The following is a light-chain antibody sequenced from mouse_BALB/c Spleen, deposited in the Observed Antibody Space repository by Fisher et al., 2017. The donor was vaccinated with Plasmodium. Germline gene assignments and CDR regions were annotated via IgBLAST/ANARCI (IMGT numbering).Light chain of an antibody. CDR3: QQSNSWPLT. V-gene: IGKV5-43*01. CDR1: QIISNN. Sequence: DIVMTQSTATLSVTPGDSVSLSCRASQIISNNLHWYQQKSHESPRLLVNYTSQSISGTPSRFSGSGSGSDFTLSINSVETEDFGMYFCQQSNSWPLTFGAGTKLDLK. J-gene: IGKJ5*01. CDR2: YTS.